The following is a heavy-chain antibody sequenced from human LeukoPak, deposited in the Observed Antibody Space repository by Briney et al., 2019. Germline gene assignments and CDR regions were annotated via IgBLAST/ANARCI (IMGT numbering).Heavy chain of an antibody. CDR2: ISGSGGST. CDR3: AKGIPGYYYYYYMDV. V-gene: IGHV3-23*01. Sequence: PGGSLRLSCAASGFTFSSYAVSWVRQAPGKGLEWVSAISGSGGSTYYADSVKGRFTISRDNSKNTLYLQMNSLRAEDTAVYYCAKGIPGYYYYYYMDVWGKGTTVTVSS. CDR1: GFTFSSYA. J-gene: IGHJ6*03.